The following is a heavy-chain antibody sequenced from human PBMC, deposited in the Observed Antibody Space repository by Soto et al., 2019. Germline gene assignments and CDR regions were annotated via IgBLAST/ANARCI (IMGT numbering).Heavy chain of an antibody. Sequence: QVQLVESGGGVVQLGRSLRLSCAASGFTFSSYAMHCVRQAPGKGLEWVALISYDGRIKYYADSVRGRFSISRDNSKNTLYLQMNSLRTEDTAVYYCARDHAPVAGTSLPGYWGQGTLATVSS. CDR2: ISYDGRIK. D-gene: IGHD6-19*01. CDR1: GFTFSSYA. J-gene: IGHJ4*02. V-gene: IGHV3-30*04. CDR3: ARDHAPVAGTSLPGY.